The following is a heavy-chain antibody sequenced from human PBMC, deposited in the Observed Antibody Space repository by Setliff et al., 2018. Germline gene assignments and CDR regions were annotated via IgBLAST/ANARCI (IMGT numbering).Heavy chain of an antibody. V-gene: IGHV1-69*05. J-gene: IGHJ4*02. CDR3: AREAPGYNYNDYFDY. D-gene: IGHD5-12*01. Sequence: ASVKVSCKASGGILRSYSLNWVRQAPGQGLEWMGGIIPVVGTPNYAQKFQGRVTISTDESTTTSYMELSSLRSEDTAVYYCAREAPGYNYNDYFDYWGQGTLVTVSS. CDR1: GGILRSYS. CDR2: IIPVVGTP.